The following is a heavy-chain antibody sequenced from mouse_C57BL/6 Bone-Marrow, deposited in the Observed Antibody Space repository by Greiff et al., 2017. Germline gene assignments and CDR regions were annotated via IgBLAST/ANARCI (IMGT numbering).Heavy chain of an antibody. CDR2: ISSGGDYI. CDR1: GFTFSSSA. J-gene: IGHJ2*01. V-gene: IGHV5-9-1*02. CDR3: TRVLRGFDY. D-gene: IGHD3-1*01. Sequence: EVMLVESGEGLVKPGGSLKLSCAASGFTFSSSAMSWVRQTPEKRLEWVAYISSGGDYIYYADTVKGRFTISRDNARNTLYQQMSSLKTEDTAMYYCTRVLRGFDYWGQGTTLTVSS.